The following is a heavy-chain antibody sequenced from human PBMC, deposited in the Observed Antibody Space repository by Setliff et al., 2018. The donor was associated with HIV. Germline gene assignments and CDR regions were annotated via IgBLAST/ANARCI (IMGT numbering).Heavy chain of an antibody. V-gene: IGHV4-61*02. CDR1: GGSMRSGDYY. J-gene: IGHJ4*02. CDR2: IYTSGST. Sequence: SETLSLTCTVSGGSMRSGDYYWAWIRQPPGKRLEWIGRIYTSGSTNYNPSLKSRVTISVDTSKNQFSLKLSSVTAADTAVYYCSVIDYWGQGTLVTVSS. CDR3: SVIDY.